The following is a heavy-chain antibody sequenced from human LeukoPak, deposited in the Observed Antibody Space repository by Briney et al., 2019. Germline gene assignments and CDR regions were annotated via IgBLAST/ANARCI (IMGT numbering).Heavy chain of an antibody. Sequence: GGSLRLSCAASGFTFSRYAMSWVRQAPGKGLEWVSAISGSGGSTYYADSVKGRFTISRANSTTTLYLQMNTLRAEDTAVYYCAKDRGYYDSSGYTNWGQGTLVTVSS. CDR2: ISGSGGST. D-gene: IGHD3-22*01. CDR3: AKDRGYYDSSGYTN. J-gene: IGHJ4*02. CDR1: GFTFSRYA. V-gene: IGHV3-23*01.